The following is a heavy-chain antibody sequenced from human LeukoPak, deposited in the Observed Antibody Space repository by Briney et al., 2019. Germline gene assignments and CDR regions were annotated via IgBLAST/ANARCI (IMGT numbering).Heavy chain of an antibody. D-gene: IGHD1-1*01. J-gene: IGHJ3*02. CDR3: AKDTTKEDAFDI. Sequence: ASVKVSCKASGYTLTGYFMHWVRQAPGQGLEWVGWINPNTGGTHYAQRFQGRVTLTRDTSINTAYMDLNRLTSDDTAVYYCAKDTTKEDAFDIWGQGTMVTVSS. V-gene: IGHV1-2*02. CDR1: GYTLTGYF. CDR2: INPNTGGT.